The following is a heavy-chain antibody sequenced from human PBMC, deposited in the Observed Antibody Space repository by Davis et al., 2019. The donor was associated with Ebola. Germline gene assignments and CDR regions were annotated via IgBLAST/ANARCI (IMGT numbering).Heavy chain of an antibody. D-gene: IGHD6-6*01. CDR3: AKDIYPVEYSSTFQH. J-gene: IGHJ1*01. V-gene: IGHV3-23*01. Sequence: GESLKISCAASGFTFTTYALSWVRQAPGQGLEWVSTISGSGGSTYYADSVKGRFTISRDNSKNTLYLQMNSLRAEDTAVYYCAKDIYPVEYSSTFQHWGQGTLVTVSS. CDR2: ISGSGGST. CDR1: GFTFTTYA.